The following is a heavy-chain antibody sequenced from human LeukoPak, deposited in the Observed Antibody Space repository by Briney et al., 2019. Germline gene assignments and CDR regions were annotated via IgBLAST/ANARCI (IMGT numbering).Heavy chain of an antibody. J-gene: IGHJ5*02. D-gene: IGHD6-13*01. CDR1: GFTFSSYA. CDR3: AKVDRGSWYESTWNWLDP. V-gene: IGHV3-23*01. CDR2: ISGSGDNT. Sequence: GGSLRLSCAASGFTFSSYAMTWVRQAPGKGLEWVSSISGSGDNTYYADSVKGRFTISRDNSENTLYLQMNSLRAEDTAVYYCAKVDRGSWYESTWNWLDPWGQGTLVTVSS.